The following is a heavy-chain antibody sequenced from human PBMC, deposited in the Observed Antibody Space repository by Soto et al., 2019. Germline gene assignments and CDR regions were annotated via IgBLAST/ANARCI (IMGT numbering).Heavy chain of an antibody. J-gene: IGHJ6*02. CDR2: IIPIFGTA. V-gene: IGHV1-69*01. Sequence: SVKVYCKASGGAFSRYAGSWVRQEPGQGLEWMGGIIPIFGTASYAQKFQGRVTITADESTSTAYMELSSLRSEDTAVYYCASDIVVVPAAPPGMDVWGQGTTVTVSS. CDR3: ASDIVVVPAAPPGMDV. D-gene: IGHD2-2*01. CDR1: GGAFSRYA.